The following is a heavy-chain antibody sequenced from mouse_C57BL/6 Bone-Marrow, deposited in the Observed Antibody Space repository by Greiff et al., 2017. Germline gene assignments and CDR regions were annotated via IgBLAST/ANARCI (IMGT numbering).Heavy chain of an antibody. V-gene: IGHV1-81*01. CDR2: IYPRSGNT. CDR3: ARVSYGNYFYAMDY. D-gene: IGHD2-1*01. J-gene: IGHJ4*01. Sequence: QVQLKESGAELARPGASVKLSCKASGYTFTSYGISWVKQRTGQGLEWIGEIYPRSGNTYYNEKFKGKATLTADKSSSTAYMELRSLTSEDSAVYFCARVSYGNYFYAMDYWGQGTSVTVSS. CDR1: GYTFTSYG.